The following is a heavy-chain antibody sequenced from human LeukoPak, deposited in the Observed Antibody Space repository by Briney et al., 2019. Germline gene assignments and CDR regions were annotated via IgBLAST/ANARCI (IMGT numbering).Heavy chain of an antibody. D-gene: IGHD3-22*01. CDR1: GFTFSSYW. CDR3: ARVSWLLPSH. CDR2: IKQDGSEK. J-gene: IGHJ4*02. V-gene: IGHV3-7*01. Sequence: GGSLRLSCGASGFTFSSYWMSWVRQAPGKGLEWVANIKQDGSEKYYVDSVKGRFTISRDNAKNSLYLQINSLRAEDTAVYYCARVSWLLPSHWGQGTLVTVSS.